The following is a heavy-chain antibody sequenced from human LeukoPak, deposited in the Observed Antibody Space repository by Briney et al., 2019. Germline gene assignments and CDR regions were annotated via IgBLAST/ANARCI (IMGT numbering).Heavy chain of an antibody. CDR1: GGTFSSYA. Sequence: GASVKVSCKASGGTFSSYAISWVRQAPGQGLEWMGGIIPIFGTANYAQKFQGRVTITADESTSTAYMELSSLRSEDTAVYYCARERGYCSGGSCYYYYGMDVWGQGTTVTVSS. D-gene: IGHD2-15*01. CDR3: ARERGYCSGGSCYYYYGMDV. J-gene: IGHJ6*02. CDR2: IIPIFGTA. V-gene: IGHV1-69*01.